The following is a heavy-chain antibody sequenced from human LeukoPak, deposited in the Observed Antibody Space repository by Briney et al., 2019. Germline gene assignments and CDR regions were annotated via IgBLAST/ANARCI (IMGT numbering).Heavy chain of an antibody. CDR1: GFSFSSYW. V-gene: IGHV3-7*01. Sequence: GGSLRLSCAASGFSFSSYWMSWVRQAPGKGLEWVADIKQDGTEKYTVDSVRGRFIIYKDNAKKSRYLRMNSLRAADTGVYNCARAYQLLFVDTHFDYWGQGTLVTVPS. CDR2: IKQDGTEK. CDR3: ARAYQLLFVDTHFDY. D-gene: IGHD2-2*01. J-gene: IGHJ4*02.